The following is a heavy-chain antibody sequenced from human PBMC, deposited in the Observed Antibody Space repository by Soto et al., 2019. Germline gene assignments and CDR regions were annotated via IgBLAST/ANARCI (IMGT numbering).Heavy chain of an antibody. J-gene: IGHJ4*02. D-gene: IGHD6-13*01. CDR1: GFFFTTYA. CDR2: ISGSGGAA. Sequence: GGSLRLSCAASGFFFTTYAMNWVRQAPGKGLEWVSGISGSGGAASYADSVKGRFTISRDNSKNIVYLQMNSLRADDTAVYYCAKDAIMVSSSYNYFDYWGQGTLVTV. V-gene: IGHV3-23*01. CDR3: AKDAIMVSSSYNYFDY.